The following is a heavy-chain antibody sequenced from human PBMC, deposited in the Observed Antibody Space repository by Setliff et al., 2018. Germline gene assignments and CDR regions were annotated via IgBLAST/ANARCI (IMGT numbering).Heavy chain of an antibody. CDR1: GGSISSGSYY. CDR2: IYTSGST. Sequence: SETLSLTCAVSGGSISSGSYYWSWIRQPAGKGLEWIGRIYTSGSTNYNPSLKSRVTISVDTSKNQFSLKLSSVTAADTAVYYCARAFTYYNFWSGYGYGMDVWGQGTTVTVSS. J-gene: IGHJ6*02. D-gene: IGHD3-3*01. V-gene: IGHV4-61*02. CDR3: ARAFTYYNFWSGYGYGMDV.